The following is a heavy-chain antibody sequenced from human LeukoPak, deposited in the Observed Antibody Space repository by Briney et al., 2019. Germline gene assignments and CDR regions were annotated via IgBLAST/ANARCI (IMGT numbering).Heavy chain of an antibody. V-gene: IGHV4-59*01. CDR3: ARSPAYYDILTGYYADAFDI. CDR1: GVSISSYY. J-gene: IGHJ3*02. D-gene: IGHD3-9*01. Sequence: PSETLPLTCTVSGVSISSYYWNWIRQPPGKGLEWVGFIYYSWSTNYNPSLESRVTISVDTSKNQFSLKLSSETAADTAVYYCARSPAYYDILTGYYADAFDIWGQGTMVTVSS. CDR2: IYYSWST.